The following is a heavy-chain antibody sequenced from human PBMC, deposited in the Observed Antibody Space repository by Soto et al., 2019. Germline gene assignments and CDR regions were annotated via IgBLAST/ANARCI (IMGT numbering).Heavy chain of an antibody. Sequence: EVQLLDSGGGLVQPGGSMTLSCAASGFSFRDYTMSWVRQAPGKVLDCISVILSNFNTYYTDSVRGRFTISRDTSKTTLNLEMNSLRAEDTAIIYCARRVNGYFDYWGQGALVTVSS. CDR1: GFSFRDYT. V-gene: IGHV3-23*05. CDR3: ARRVNGYFDY. D-gene: IGHD2-8*01. CDR2: ILSNFNT. J-gene: IGHJ4*02.